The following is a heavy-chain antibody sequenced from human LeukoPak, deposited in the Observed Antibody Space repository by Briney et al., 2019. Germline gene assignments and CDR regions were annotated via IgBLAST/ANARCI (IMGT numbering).Heavy chain of an antibody. D-gene: IGHD3-3*01. J-gene: IGHJ4*02. CDR3: ARPSGY. CDR1: GGSISSSSYY. Sequence: SETLSLTCTVSGGSISSSSYYWSWIRQPPGKGLEWIGEINHSGSTNYNPSLKSRVTISVDTSKNQFSLKLSSVTAADTAVYYCARPSGYWGQGTLVTVSS. CDR2: INHSGST. V-gene: IGHV4-39*07.